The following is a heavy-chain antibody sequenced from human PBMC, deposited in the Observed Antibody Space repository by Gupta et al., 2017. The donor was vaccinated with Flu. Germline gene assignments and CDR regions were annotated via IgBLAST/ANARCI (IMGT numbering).Heavy chain of an antibody. V-gene: IGHV1-18*01. CDR1: TFGSHG. D-gene: IGHD1-26*01. Sequence: TFGSHGDSWVGQAPGQGLEWVGWIGVYNGDTRFGQKFQGRVTLTTDTSTTTAYMELRSLTSDDTAMYYCARDPPGKTDLDYWGQGTLVTVSS. CDR2: IGVYNGDT. J-gene: IGHJ4*02. CDR3: ARDPPGKTDLDY.